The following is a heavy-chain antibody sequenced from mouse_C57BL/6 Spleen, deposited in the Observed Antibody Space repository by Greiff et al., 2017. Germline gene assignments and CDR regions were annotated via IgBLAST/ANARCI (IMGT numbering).Heavy chain of an antibody. CDR2: IYPSDSET. J-gene: IGHJ2*01. CDR3: ARGGYYGNFDY. CDR1: GYTFTSYW. V-gene: IGHV1-61*01. Sequence: VQLQQPGAELVRPGSSVKLSCKASGYTFTSYWMDWVKQRPGQGLEWIGNIYPSDSETHYNQKFKDKATLTVDKSSSTAYMQLSSLTSEDSAVYYGARGGYYGNFDYWGQGTTLTVSS. D-gene: IGHD1-1*01.